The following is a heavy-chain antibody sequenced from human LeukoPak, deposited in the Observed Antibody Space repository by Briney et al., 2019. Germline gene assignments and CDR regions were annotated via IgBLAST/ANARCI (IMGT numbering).Heavy chain of an antibody. Sequence: ASVEVSCKVSVCTLIELCMHWVRQAPGKGREWMGGFDPEDGETIYAQKFQGRVTMTEDTSTDTAYMEVSSLRSEDTAVYSCATGDYDILTGYYRLYAMDVWGQGTTVTVSS. V-gene: IGHV1-24*01. J-gene: IGHJ6*02. D-gene: IGHD3-9*01. CDR1: VCTLIELC. CDR2: FDPEDGET. CDR3: ATGDYDILTGYYRLYAMDV.